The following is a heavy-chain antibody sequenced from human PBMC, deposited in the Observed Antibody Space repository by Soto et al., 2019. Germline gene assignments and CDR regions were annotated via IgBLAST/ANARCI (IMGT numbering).Heavy chain of an antibody. CDR1: GGTFSPNY. Sequence: SETLSLTCTVAGGTFSPNYWSWIRQTTGKGLEWVGYIYYGGTTSYNPSLKSRVTISLETSKSQFSLRLTSVTAADSAVYYCARLHGYCISSSCHGHYAMDVWGQGTTVTVSS. D-gene: IGHD2-2*01. CDR2: IYYGGTT. J-gene: IGHJ6*02. V-gene: IGHV4-59*08. CDR3: ARLHGYCISSSCHGHYAMDV.